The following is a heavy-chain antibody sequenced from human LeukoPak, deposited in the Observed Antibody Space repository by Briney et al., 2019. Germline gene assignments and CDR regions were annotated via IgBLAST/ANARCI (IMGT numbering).Heavy chain of an antibody. Sequence: GASVKVSCKASGYTFTNYGITWVRQAPGQGLEWMGWTSAHNGDIKYAQKFQGRVTMTTDTSTTTAYMELRSLRSDDTAVYYCAMGDYCSGGSCYSGSFDYWGQGTLVTVS. CDR2: TSAHNGDI. D-gene: IGHD2-15*01. J-gene: IGHJ4*02. CDR1: GYTFTNYG. CDR3: AMGDYCSGGSCYSGSFDY. V-gene: IGHV1-18*01.